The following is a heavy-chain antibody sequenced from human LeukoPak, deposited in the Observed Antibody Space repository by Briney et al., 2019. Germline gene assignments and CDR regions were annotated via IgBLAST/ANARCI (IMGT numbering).Heavy chain of an antibody. CDR1: GGSISSYY. J-gene: IGHJ4*02. V-gene: IGHV4-59*01. Sequence: SETLSLTCTVSGGSISSYYWSWIRQPPGKGLEWIGYIYYSGSTNYNPSLKSRVTISVDTSKNQFSLKLSSVTAAGTAVYYCARGVPRWAYFDYWGQGTLVTVSS. CDR2: IYYSGST. CDR3: ARGVPRWAYFDY. D-gene: IGHD2-2*01.